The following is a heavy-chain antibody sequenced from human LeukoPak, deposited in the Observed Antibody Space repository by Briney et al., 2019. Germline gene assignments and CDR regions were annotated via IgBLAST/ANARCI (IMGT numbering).Heavy chain of an antibody. V-gene: IGHV3-23*01. CDR2: ISGSGFNT. D-gene: IGHD3-10*01. Sequence: GGSLRLSCAGSGFTLSNYGMSWVRQAPGKGLEWVSSISGSGFNTFYSDSVKGRFTISRDNPKNTLYLQMNSLRAEDTAIYICAKLGDGSGLPYYFDSWGQGTLVTVS. CDR3: AKLGDGSGLPYYFDS. CDR1: GFTLSNYG. J-gene: IGHJ4*02.